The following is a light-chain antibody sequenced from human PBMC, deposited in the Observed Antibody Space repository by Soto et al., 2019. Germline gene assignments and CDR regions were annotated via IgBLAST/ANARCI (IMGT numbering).Light chain of an antibody. V-gene: IGLV2-14*01. CDR1: SSDVGVYNY. CDR3: NSHERSNIRV. J-gene: IGLJ3*02. Sequence: QSALTQPASVSGSPGQSITISCTGTSSDVGVYNYVSWFQQHPGKAPKLMIYEVSRRPSGVSDRFSGSKSGNTASLTISGLQADDEADYYCNSHERSNIRVFGGGTKLTVL. CDR2: EVS.